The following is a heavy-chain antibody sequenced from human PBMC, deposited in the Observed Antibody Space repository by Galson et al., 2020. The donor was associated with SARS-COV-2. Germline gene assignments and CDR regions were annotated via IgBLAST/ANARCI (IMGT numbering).Heavy chain of an antibody. D-gene: IGHD3-9*01. V-gene: IGHV4-59*01. Sequence: SETLSLTCSVSGGSITNSFWSWIRQSPGRGLEWIGFIYHTGSTNYNPSLKSRVDISIDTSKSQFSLKLTSVSAADTAVYYCARGGLVLGFDHHFYFELWGRGTLVTVSP. J-gene: IGHJ2*01. CDR1: GGSITNSF. CDR2: IYHTGST. CDR3: ARGGLVLGFDHHFYFEL.